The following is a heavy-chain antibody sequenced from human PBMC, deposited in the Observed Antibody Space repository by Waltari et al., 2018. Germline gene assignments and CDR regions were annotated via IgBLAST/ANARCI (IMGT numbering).Heavy chain of an antibody. CDR2: IYASGSA. CDR3: AKIRTTAAHDAFDI. CDR1: GFSVTDNY. D-gene: IGHD6-25*01. Sequence: QLVESGGGLMQPGGSVRLSCAASGFSVTDNYMAWVRQAPGKGLVWVSTIYASGSAYYTDSVKGRFSISRDNSQNTLYLQLNSLRTEDTAVFYCAKIRTTAAHDAFDIWGQGTLVTVSS. J-gene: IGHJ3*02. V-gene: IGHV3-53*01.